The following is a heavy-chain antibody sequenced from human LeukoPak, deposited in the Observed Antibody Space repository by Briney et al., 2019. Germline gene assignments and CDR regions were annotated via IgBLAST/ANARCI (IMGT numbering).Heavy chain of an antibody. V-gene: IGHV4-39*01. Sequence: SSETLSLTCTVSGGSISSSSYYWGWIRQPPGKGLEWIVSIYYSGSTYYNPSLKSRVTISVDTSKNQFSLKLSSVTAADTAVYYCARVRVDYYYYGMDVWGQGTTVTVSS. CDR2: IYYSGST. J-gene: IGHJ6*02. D-gene: IGHD3-3*01. CDR3: ARVRVDYYYYGMDV. CDR1: GGSISSSSYY.